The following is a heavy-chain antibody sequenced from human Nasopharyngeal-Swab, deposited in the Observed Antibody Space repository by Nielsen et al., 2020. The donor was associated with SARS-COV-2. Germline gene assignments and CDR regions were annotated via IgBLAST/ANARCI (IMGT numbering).Heavy chain of an antibody. D-gene: IGHD2/OR15-2a*01. CDR2: ISGSGDISGSGGST. CDR1: GFTFSAYW. CDR3: AKDLRGPYFF. J-gene: IGHJ4*02. V-gene: IGHV3-23*01. Sequence: GESLKISCAASGFTFSAYWMSWVRQAPGKGPEWVAAISGSGDISGSGGSTYYADSVKGRFTISRDNSKNTLSLQMNSLRAEDTAVYYCAKDLRGPYFFWGQGTLVTVSS.